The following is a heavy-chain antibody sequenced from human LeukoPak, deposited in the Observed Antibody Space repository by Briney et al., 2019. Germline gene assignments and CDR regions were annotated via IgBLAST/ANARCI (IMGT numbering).Heavy chain of an antibody. Sequence: SETLSLTCTVSGGSISSYYWSWIRQPPGKGLEWIAYIYYSGSTNYNPSLKSRVTISVDTSKNQFSLKLSSVTAADTAVYYCARFRLVLHREGDYFDYWGQGTLVTVSS. J-gene: IGHJ4*02. CDR3: ARFRLVLHREGDYFDY. CDR2: IYYSGST. D-gene: IGHD4/OR15-4a*01. V-gene: IGHV4-59*12. CDR1: GGSISSYY.